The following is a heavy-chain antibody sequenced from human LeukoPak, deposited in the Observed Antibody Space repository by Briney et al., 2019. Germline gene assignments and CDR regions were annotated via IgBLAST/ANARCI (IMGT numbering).Heavy chain of an antibody. Sequence: GGSLRLSCAPSGFTFSSFGMNWVRQAPGKGLEWVAFIQYDGNDEYYAGSVKGRFTISRDNSKNTVYLQMNSLRAEDTAVYYCANRGSRYYDSSGYLGDAFDIWGQGTMVTDSS. CDR3: ANRGSRYYDSSGYLGDAFDI. J-gene: IGHJ3*02. D-gene: IGHD3-22*01. CDR2: IQYDGNDE. CDR1: GFTFSSFG. V-gene: IGHV3-30*02.